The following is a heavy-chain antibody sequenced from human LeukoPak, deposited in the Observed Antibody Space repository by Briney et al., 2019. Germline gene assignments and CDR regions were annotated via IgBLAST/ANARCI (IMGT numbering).Heavy chain of an antibody. J-gene: IGHJ4*02. D-gene: IGHD3-22*01. V-gene: IGHV3-30*05. CDR1: GFTFSSYG. Sequence: GGSLRLSCVVSGFTFSSYGMHWVRQAPGKGLEWVAFMTYDGSKRPYADSVKGRFTISRDNSKNTLYLQMNSLRAEGTAVYYCARTNDDSSGYYYPYFDYWGQGTLVTVSS. CDR2: MTYDGSKR. CDR3: ARTNDDSSGYYYPYFDY.